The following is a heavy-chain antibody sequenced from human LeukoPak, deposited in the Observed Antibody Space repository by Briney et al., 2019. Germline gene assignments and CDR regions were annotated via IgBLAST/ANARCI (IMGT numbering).Heavy chain of an antibody. CDR2: IYYSGST. D-gene: IGHD2-21*02. CDR1: GGSISSYY. J-gene: IGHJ6*02. CDR3: ASAEATYCGGDCLIVSSGMDV. Sequence: SETLSLTCTVSGGSISSYYWSWIRQPPGKGLEYIGYIYYSGSTNYNPSLKSRVTISVDTSKNQFSLKLSSVSAADTAVYYCASAEATYCGGDCLIVSSGMDVWGQGTTVTVSS. V-gene: IGHV4-59*08.